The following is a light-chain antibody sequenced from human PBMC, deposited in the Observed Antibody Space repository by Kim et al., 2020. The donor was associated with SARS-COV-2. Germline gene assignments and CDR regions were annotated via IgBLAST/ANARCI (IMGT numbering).Light chain of an antibody. V-gene: IGKV3-20*01. J-gene: IGKJ2*01. Sequence: SPEDRDTASCRASKSVSSDFFAWYQNNPVRAPRLLINYAASRATGIPGRFSGSGSGTDFTLTSSRLEPEVFAVYYCRQYSSSPFTFGQGTKLEI. CDR2: YAA. CDR3: RQYSSSPFT. CDR1: KSVSSDF.